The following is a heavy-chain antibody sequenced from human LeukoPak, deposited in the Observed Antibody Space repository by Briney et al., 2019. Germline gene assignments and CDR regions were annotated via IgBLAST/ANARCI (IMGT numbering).Heavy chain of an antibody. CDR2: SSYSGSII. V-gene: IGHV3-48*03. Sequence: GGSPRLSCAASGFTFSSYEMNWVRQAPGKGLEWVAYSSYSGSIIYYADSVKGRFTISRDNSKNLLYLQMSSLRAEDTATYYCAGCSGWYMGAPFDYWGQGTLVTVSS. CDR3: AGCSGWYMGAPFDY. D-gene: IGHD6-19*01. CDR1: GFTFSSYE. J-gene: IGHJ4*02.